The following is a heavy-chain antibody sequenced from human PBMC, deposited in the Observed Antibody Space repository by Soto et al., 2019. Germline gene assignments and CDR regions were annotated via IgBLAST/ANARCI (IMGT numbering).Heavy chain of an antibody. J-gene: IGHJ6*02. D-gene: IGHD6-13*01. CDR3: ATIRPWAAAGNMGGDYYYGMDV. Sequence: ASVKVSCKVSGYTLTELSMHWVRQAPGKGLEWIGGFDPEDGETIYAQKFQGRVTMTEDTSTDTAYMELSSLRSEDTAAYYCATIRPWAAAGNMGGDYYYGMDVWGQGTTVTVSS. CDR1: GYTLTELS. V-gene: IGHV1-24*01. CDR2: FDPEDGET.